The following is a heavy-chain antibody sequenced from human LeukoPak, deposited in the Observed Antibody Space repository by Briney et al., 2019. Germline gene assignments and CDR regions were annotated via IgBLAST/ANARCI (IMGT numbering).Heavy chain of an antibody. D-gene: IGHD3-9*01. CDR1: GFTFSSYA. CDR3: ARVGYDILTGYYDY. V-gene: IGHV3-64*01. CDR2: ISSNGGST. Sequence: GGSLRLSCAASGFTFSSYATHWVRQAPGKGLEYVSAISSNGGSTYYANSVKGRFTISRDNSKNTLYLQMGSLRAEDMAVYYCARVGYDILTGYYDYWGQGTLVTVSS. J-gene: IGHJ4*02.